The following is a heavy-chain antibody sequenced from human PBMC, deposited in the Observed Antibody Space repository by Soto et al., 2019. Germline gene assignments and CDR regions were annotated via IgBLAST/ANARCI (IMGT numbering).Heavy chain of an antibody. V-gene: IGHV3-23*01. CDR2: ISGSGGST. J-gene: IGHJ4*02. D-gene: IGHD3-10*01. CDR1: GFTFITYA. Sequence: CXXSGFTFITYAMAWVRQAPGKGLEWVSAISGSGGSTYYADSVKGRFTISRDNSKNTLYLQMNSLSAEDTAVYYCAKDPDYYGSGSYDYWGQGTLVTVSS. CDR3: AKDPDYYGSGSYDY.